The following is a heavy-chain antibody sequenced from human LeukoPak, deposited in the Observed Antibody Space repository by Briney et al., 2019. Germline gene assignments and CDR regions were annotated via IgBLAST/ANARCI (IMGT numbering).Heavy chain of an antibody. CDR2: ISSDGSIK. D-gene: IGHD3-3*01. CDR3: VKEYHSRGFGAYFDY. Sequence: GGSLRLSCTASKFTFSHYGMQWVRQAPGKGLEWVAVISSDGSIKVYADSVKGRFTLSRDNSINTVDLRMNSLRAEDTAVYYCVKEYHSRGFGAYFDYWGRGTLVTVSS. J-gene: IGHJ4*02. V-gene: IGHV3-30*18. CDR1: KFTFSHYG.